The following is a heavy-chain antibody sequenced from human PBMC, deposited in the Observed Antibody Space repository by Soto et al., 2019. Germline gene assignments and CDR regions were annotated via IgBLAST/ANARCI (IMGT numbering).Heavy chain of an antibody. V-gene: IGHV3-23*01. CDR1: GFTFSSYA. CDR3: AKGSRVGYYYYYGMDV. D-gene: IGHD6-6*01. CDR2: ISGSGGST. Sequence: GGSLRLSCAASGFTFSSYAMSWVRQAPGKGLEWVSAISGSGGSTYYADSVKGRFTISRDNSKNTLYLQMNSLRAEDTAVYYCAKGSRVGYYYYYGMDVWGQGTTVTVSS. J-gene: IGHJ6*02.